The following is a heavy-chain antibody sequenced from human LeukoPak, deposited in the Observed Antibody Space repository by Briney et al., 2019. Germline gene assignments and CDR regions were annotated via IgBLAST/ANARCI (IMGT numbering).Heavy chain of an antibody. D-gene: IGHD4-17*01. CDR1: GYTLTELF. CDR3: ATDINRAVTPGGRRRWFDP. CDR2: FDPEDGET. J-gene: IGHJ5*02. V-gene: IGHV1-24*01. Sequence: ASVKVSCKVSGYTLTELFMHWVRQAPGKGLEWMGGFDPEDGETIYAQKFQGRVTMTEDTSTDTAYMELSSLRSEDTAVYYCATDINRAVTPGGRRRWFDPWGQGTLVTVSS.